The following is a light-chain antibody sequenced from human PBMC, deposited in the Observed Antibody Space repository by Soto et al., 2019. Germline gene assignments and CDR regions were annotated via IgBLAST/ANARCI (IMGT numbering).Light chain of an antibody. V-gene: IGKV3-15*01. CDR2: DAS. CDR3: QQYTNWPPLT. Sequence: EIVMTQSPATLSVSPGEGATLSCRASQSVHSDLAWYQQKPGQAPRLLIYDASTRATGIPARFSGSGSGTEFTLTISSLQTEDFAVYYCQQYTNWPPLTFGGGTKVEI. J-gene: IGKJ4*01. CDR1: QSVHSD.